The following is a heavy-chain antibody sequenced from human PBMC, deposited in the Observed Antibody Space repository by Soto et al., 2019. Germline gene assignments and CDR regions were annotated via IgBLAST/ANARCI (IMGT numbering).Heavy chain of an antibody. CDR2: ISYDGSNK. Sequence: GGSLRLSCAASGFTFSSYGMHWVRQAPGKGLEWVAVISYDGSNKYYADSVKGRFTISRDNSKNTLYLQMNSLRAEDTAVYYCAKDLHYWGQGTLVTVSS. CDR3: AKDLHY. V-gene: IGHV3-30*18. J-gene: IGHJ4*02. CDR1: GFTFSSYG.